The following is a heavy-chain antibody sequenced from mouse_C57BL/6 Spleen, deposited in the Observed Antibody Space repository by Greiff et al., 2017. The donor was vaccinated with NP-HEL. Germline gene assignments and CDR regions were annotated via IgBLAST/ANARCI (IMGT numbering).Heavy chain of an antibody. CDR1: GYAFSNYW. CDR2: IYPGDGDT. D-gene: IGHD4-1*01. Sequence: VMLVESGAELVKPGASVKISCKASGYAFSNYWMNWVKQRPGKGLEWIGQIYPGDGDTNYNGKFKGKATLTADKSSSTAYMQLSSLTSEDSAVYFCARGGTRIYYYAMDYWGQGTSVTVSS. CDR3: ARGGTRIYYYAMDY. V-gene: IGHV1-80*01. J-gene: IGHJ4*01.